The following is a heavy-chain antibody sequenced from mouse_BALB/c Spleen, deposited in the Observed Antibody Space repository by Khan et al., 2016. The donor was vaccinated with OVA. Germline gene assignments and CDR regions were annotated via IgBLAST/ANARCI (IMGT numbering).Heavy chain of an antibody. CDR3: ARELRLGGFAY. Sequence: QVQLKESGPGLVAPSQSLSITCTVSGFSLTGYGVNWVRQPPGKGLEWLGMLWGDGSTDYNSALKSRLSLNKDNSKSQVFLKMNSLQTDDTARYYCARELRLGGFAYWGQGTLVTVSA. J-gene: IGHJ3*01. CDR2: LWGDGST. D-gene: IGHD1-2*01. CDR1: GFSLTGYG. V-gene: IGHV2-6-7*01.